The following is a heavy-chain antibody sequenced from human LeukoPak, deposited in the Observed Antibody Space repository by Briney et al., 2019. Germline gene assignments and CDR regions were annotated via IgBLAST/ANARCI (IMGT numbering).Heavy chain of an antibody. D-gene: IGHD1-26*01. V-gene: IGHV4-59*01. CDR3: ARDGKGNYVAY. Sequence: PSETLSLTCTVSGGSISSYYWSWIRQPPGKGLEWIGYIYYSGNTNYNPSLKSRVTISVDTSKNQFSLKLSSVTAADTAVYYCARDGKGNYVAYWGQGTLVTVSS. J-gene: IGHJ4*02. CDR1: GGSISSYY. CDR2: IYYSGNT.